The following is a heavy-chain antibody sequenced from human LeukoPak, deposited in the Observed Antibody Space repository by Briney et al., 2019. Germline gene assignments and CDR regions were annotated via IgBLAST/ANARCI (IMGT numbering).Heavy chain of an antibody. D-gene: IGHD2-2*01. CDR3: ARGGSSTSGYYYYMDV. CDR2: IIAIFGTA. Sequence: SVKVSCKASGGTFSSYAISWVRQAPGQGLEWMGGIIAIFGTANYAQKFQGRVTITTDESTSTAYMELSSLRSEDTAVYYCARGGSSTSGYYYYMDVWGKGTTVTVSS. V-gene: IGHV1-69*05. J-gene: IGHJ6*03. CDR1: GGTFSSYA.